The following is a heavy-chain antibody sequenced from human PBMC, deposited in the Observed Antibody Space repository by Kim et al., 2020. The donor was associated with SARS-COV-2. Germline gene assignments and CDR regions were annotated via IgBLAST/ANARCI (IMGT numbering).Heavy chain of an antibody. CDR3: ARRIAARRIAGYYYMDV. Sequence: SETLSLTCAVYGGSFSGYYWSWIRQPPGKGLEWIGEINHSGSTNYNPSLKSRVTISVDTSKNQFSLKLSSVTAADTAVYYCARRIAARRIAGYYYMDVWGKGTTVTVSS. CDR2: INHSGST. D-gene: IGHD6-6*01. V-gene: IGHV4-34*01. CDR1: GGSFSGYY. J-gene: IGHJ6*03.